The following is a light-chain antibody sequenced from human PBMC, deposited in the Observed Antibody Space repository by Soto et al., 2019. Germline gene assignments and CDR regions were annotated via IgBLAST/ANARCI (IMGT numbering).Light chain of an antibody. J-gene: IGKJ5*01. Sequence: EIILTQSPDTLSLSPLEIATLSFMASQTVSSNYLAWCQQRPGQAPRLLIYDASHRAAGIPARFSGSGFGTDFTLTISSLEPEDAAVYYCQQRSNWPPITFGQGTRLEIK. CDR2: DAS. CDR3: QQRSNWPPIT. CDR1: QTVSSNY. V-gene: IGKV3-11*01.